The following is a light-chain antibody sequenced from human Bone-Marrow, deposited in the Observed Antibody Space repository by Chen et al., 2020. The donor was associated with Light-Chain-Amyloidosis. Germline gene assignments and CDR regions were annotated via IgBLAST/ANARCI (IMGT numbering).Light chain of an antibody. CDR3: SSYTITNTLV. Sequence: QSALTQPASASGSPGQSITISCTGTSSDVGGDNHVSWYQQHPDKAPKLMIYEVTNWPSWVPDRFSGSKSDNTASLTISGLQTEDEADYFCSSYTITNTLVFGSGTRVTVL. CDR2: EVT. J-gene: IGLJ1*01. CDR1: SSDVGGDNH. V-gene: IGLV2-14*01.